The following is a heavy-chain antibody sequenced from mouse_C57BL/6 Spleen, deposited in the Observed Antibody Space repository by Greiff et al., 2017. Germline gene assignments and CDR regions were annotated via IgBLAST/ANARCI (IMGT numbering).Heavy chain of an antibody. CDR2: IDPSDGYT. CDR1: GYTFTSSW. CDR3: ASPDYCSGQGYGDV. D-gene: IGHD1-1*01. J-gene: IGHJ1*03. V-gene: IGHV1-69*01. Sequence: QVQLQQPGAELVMPGASVKLSCKASGYTFTSSWMHWVKQRPGQGLEWIGEIDPSDGYTNYNQKFKGKSTLTADKSSTTAYMPLSSLTSEVSGVYYGASPDYCSGQGYGDVWGTGTTVTVSS.